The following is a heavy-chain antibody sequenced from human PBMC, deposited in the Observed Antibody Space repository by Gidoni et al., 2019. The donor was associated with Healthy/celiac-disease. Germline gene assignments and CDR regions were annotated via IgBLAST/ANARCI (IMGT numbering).Heavy chain of an antibody. V-gene: IGHV4-59*08. D-gene: IGHD3-9*01. CDR3: ARLPRTGYYRDAFDI. CDR1: GGSISSYY. CDR2: IYYSGST. Sequence: QVQLQESGPGLVKPSETLSLTCTVSGGSISSYYWSWIRQPPGKGLEWIGYIYYSGSTNYNPSLKSRVTISVDTSKNQFSLKLSSVTAADTAVYYCARLPRTGYYRDAFDIWGQGTMVTVSS. J-gene: IGHJ3*02.